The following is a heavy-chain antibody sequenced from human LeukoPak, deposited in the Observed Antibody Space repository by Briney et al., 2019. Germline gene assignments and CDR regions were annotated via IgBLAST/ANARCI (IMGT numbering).Heavy chain of an antibody. CDR3: ARHGLSAFDI. Sequence: PSETLSLTCTVSGGSISSSSYYWGWIRQPPGKGLEWIGSIYYSGSTYYNPSLKSRVTISVDTSKNQFSLKLSSVTAADAAVYYCARHGLSAFDIWGQGTMVTVSS. CDR1: GGSISSSSYY. J-gene: IGHJ3*02. CDR2: IYYSGST. V-gene: IGHV4-39*01. D-gene: IGHD2-2*01.